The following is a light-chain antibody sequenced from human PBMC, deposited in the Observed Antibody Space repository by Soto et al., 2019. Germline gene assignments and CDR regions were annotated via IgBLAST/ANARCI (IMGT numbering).Light chain of an antibody. CDR1: SSNIGNNY. CDR2: DNN. J-gene: IGLJ2*01. CDR3: GTWDSSLSAVV. V-gene: IGLV1-51*01. Sequence: QSVLTQPPSVSAAPGQKVTISCSGSSSNIGNNYVSWYQQLPGTAPKLLIYDNNNRPSWIPDRFSGSKSGTSATLGITGLQTWDEAYYYCGTWDSSLSAVVFGGGTKLTVL.